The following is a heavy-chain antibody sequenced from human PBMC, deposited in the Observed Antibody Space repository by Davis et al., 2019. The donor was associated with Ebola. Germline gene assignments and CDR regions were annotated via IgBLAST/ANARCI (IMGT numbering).Heavy chain of an antibody. J-gene: IGHJ6*04. V-gene: IGHV1-46*01. CDR3: AREALVVVAATPAGFYYGMDV. CDR1: GYTFTSYY. D-gene: IGHD2-15*01. CDR2: INPSGGST. Sequence: AASVKVSCKASGYTFTSYYMHWVRQAPGQGLEWMGIINPSGGSTSYAQKFQGRVTLTRDTSTSTVYMELSSLRSEDAAVYYCAREALVVVAATPAGFYYGMDVWGKGTTVTASS.